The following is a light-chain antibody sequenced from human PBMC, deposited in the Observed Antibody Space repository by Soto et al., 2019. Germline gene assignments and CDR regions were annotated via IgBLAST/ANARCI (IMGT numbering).Light chain of an antibody. CDR3: QKYNSAPLT. CDR1: QAISNY. J-gene: IGKJ4*01. Sequence: DIQMTQSPSSLSASVGDEVTITCRASQAISNYLAWFQQKPGKVPRLLIYAASTLQSGVPPRFSGSGSGTDFTLTISSLQPQDGATYYCQKYNSAPLTFGGGTKVEIK. CDR2: AAS. V-gene: IGKV1-27*01.